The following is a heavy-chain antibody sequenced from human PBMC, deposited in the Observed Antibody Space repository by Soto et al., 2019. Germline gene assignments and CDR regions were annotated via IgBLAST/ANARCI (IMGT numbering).Heavy chain of an antibody. CDR2: IYYSGST. V-gene: IGHV4-59*01. CDR1: GGSISSYY. CDR3: ARSSASSLKYSQHYYYMDV. D-gene: IGHD6-13*01. Sequence: NPSETLSLTCTVSGGSISSYYWSWIRQPPGKGLEWIGYIYYSGSTNYNPSLKSRVTISVDTSKNQFSLKLSSVTAADTAVYYCARSSASSLKYSQHYYYMDVWGKGTTVTVSS. J-gene: IGHJ6*03.